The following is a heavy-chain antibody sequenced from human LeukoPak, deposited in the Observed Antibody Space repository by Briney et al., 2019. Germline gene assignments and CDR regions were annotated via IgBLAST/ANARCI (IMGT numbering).Heavy chain of an antibody. V-gene: IGHV4-59*08. CDR2: IYYSGST. Sequence: SETLSLTCIVSGGSIRSYYWTWIRQPPGKGLEWIGYIYYSGSTNYNPSLKSRVTISVDTSKNQFSLKLTSVTAADTAVFYCARVIRAEENPTFDIWGQGTMVTVSS. J-gene: IGHJ3*02. CDR3: ARVIRAEENPTFDI. CDR1: GGSIRSYY. D-gene: IGHD2-21*01.